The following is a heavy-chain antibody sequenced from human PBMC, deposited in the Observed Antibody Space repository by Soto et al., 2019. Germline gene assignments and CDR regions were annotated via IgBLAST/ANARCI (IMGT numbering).Heavy chain of an antibody. Sequence: PSETLSLTCTVSGAFISSGDYYWSWIRQPPGKGLEWIGYIYYTGSTYYNPSLKRRLSISVDASKNQPSLELTSVTVADTAVYFCARAFAGPSGFFSALGLWGQGTLVTVSS. J-gene: IGHJ4*02. CDR2: IYYTGST. V-gene: IGHV4-30-4*01. CDR1: GAFISSGDYY. D-gene: IGHD3-22*01. CDR3: ARAFAGPSGFFSALGL.